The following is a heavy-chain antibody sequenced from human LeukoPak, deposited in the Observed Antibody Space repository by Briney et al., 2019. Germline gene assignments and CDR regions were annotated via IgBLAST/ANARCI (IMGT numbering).Heavy chain of an antibody. J-gene: IGHJ4*02. CDR3: ARDFLDSSSWYGPAWY. CDR1: GYTFTSYG. CDR2: ISAYNGNT. V-gene: IGHV1-18*01. Sequence: ASVKVSCKASGYTFTSYGISWVRQASGQGLEWMGWISAYNGNTNYAQKLQGRVTMTTDTSTSTAYMELRSLRSDDTAVYYCARDFLDSSSWYGPAWYWGQGTLVTVSS. D-gene: IGHD6-13*01.